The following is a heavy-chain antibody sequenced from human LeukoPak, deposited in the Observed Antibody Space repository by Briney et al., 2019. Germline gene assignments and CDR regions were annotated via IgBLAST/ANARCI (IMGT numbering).Heavy chain of an antibody. V-gene: IGHV4-34*01. CDR1: GGSLSPYY. J-gene: IGHJ5*02. Sequence: SETLSLTCAVYGGSLSPYYWSWFRQPPGKGLEWIAEINHSGKTNYSPSLKSRVAISIDTSKKQFSLEVRSVTAADTAVYYCARDGGSSKYWFHLWGQGTLVTVSS. CDR2: INHSGKT. D-gene: IGHD4-23*01. CDR3: ARDGGSSKYWFHL.